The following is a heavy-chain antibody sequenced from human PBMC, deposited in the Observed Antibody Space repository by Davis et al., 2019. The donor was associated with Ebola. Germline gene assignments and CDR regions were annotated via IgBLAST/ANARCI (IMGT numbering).Heavy chain of an antibody. CDR1: GFTFSSYA. CDR2: ISYDGSNK. Sequence: GESLKISCAASGFTFSSYAMHWVRQAPGKGLEWVAVISYDGSNKYYADSVKGRFTISRDDSKNTLYLQMNSLKTEDTAVYYCTTVTDYGMDVWGKGTTVTVSS. CDR3: TTVTDYGMDV. V-gene: IGHV3-30-3*01. J-gene: IGHJ6*04.